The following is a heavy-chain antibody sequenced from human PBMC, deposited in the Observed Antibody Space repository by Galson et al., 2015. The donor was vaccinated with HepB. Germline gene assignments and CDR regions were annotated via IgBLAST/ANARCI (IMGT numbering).Heavy chain of an antibody. V-gene: IGHV6-1*01. J-gene: IGHJ4*02. D-gene: IGHD2-21*01. Sequence: CAISRDSVSSNSAAWNWIRQSPSRGLEWLGRTYYRSKWYNSYAVSVKSRITINPDTTKNQFSLQLNSVTPEDTAIYYCARQLAYCVANTCQIFFDYWGQGTLVTVSS. CDR1: RDSVSSNSAA. CDR2: TYYRSKWYN. CDR3: ARQLAYCVANTCQIFFDY.